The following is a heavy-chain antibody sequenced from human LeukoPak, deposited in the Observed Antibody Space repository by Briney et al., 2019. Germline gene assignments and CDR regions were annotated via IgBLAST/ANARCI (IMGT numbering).Heavy chain of an antibody. CDR3: ARDSNWFDP. Sequence: SETLSLTGPSPGGSTSGYSWSWIGQPQGKGLEWIGYIYYSGSTNYNPSLKSRVTISVDTSKNQFSLKLSSVTAADTAVYYCARDSNWFDPWGQGTLVTVSS. CDR2: IYYSGST. V-gene: IGHV4-59*01. CDR1: GGSTSGYS. J-gene: IGHJ5*02.